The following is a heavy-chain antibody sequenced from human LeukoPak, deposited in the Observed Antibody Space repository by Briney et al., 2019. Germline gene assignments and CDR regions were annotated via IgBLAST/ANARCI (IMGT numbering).Heavy chain of an antibody. V-gene: IGHV4-34*01. CDR2: INHSGST. Sequence: SETLSLTCAVYGGSFSGYYRSWIRQPPGKGLEWIGEINHSGSTNYNPSLKSRVTISVDTSKNQFSLKLSSVTAADTAVYYCARHPSRLYCSGGSCPYYFDYWGQGTLVTVSS. CDR1: GGSFSGYY. CDR3: ARHPSRLYCSGGSCPYYFDY. J-gene: IGHJ4*02. D-gene: IGHD2-15*01.